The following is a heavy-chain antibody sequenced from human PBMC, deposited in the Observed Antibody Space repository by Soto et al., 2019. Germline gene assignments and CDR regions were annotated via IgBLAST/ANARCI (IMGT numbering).Heavy chain of an antibody. CDR1: GFTFSSYA. Sequence: GGSLRLSCAASGFTFSSYAMSWVRQAPGKGLEWVSAISGSGGSTYYADSVKGRFTISRDNSKNTLYLQMNSLRAEDTAVYYCAKEPQWLVPRHYYYGMDVWGQGTTVTVSS. V-gene: IGHV3-23*01. D-gene: IGHD6-19*01. CDR3: AKEPQWLVPRHYYYGMDV. J-gene: IGHJ6*02. CDR2: ISGSGGST.